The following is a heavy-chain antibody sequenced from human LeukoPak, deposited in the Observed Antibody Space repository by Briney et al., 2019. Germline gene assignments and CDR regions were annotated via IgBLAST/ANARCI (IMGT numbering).Heavy chain of an antibody. CDR3: ARHRVGITRDFDY. CDR1: GGSFSGYY. CDR2: IYYSGST. Sequence: PSETLSLTCAVYGGSFSGYYWSWIRQPPGEGLEWIGYIYYSGSTNYNPSLKSRVTISVDTSKNQFSLKLSSVTAADSAVYYCARHRVGITRDFDYWGQGTLVTVSS. V-gene: IGHV4-59*08. J-gene: IGHJ4*02. D-gene: IGHD1-26*01.